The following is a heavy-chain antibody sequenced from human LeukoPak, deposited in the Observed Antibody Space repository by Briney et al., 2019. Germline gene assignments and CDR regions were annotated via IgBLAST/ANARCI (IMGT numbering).Heavy chain of an antibody. D-gene: IGHD4-11*01. CDR2: IYYSGST. J-gene: IGHJ4*02. CDR3: ARFRTLTTHFDY. V-gene: IGHV4-39*01. CDR1: GGSISSSGYY. Sequence: SETLSLTCTVSGGSISSSGYYWGWIRQPPGKGLEWIGTIYYSGSTYYNPSLKSRVTISVDTSKNQFSLQLSSVTAADTAVYYCARFRTLTTHFDYWGQGTLVTVSS.